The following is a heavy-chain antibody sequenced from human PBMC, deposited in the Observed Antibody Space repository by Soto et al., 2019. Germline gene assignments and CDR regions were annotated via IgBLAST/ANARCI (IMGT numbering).Heavy chain of an antibody. D-gene: IGHD3-9*01. Sequence: QVQLMQSGAEVKKPGASVKISCKASGYTFTGSYIQWVRQAPGQGLEWMGMINPSDGDTKYAQSFQGRVTMTRDTSTSTVYMELNSVRSEDTAMYYCARSPYDYETLPGRYYSYMDVWGKGTTVTVSS. CDR1: GYTFTGSY. CDR3: ARSPYDYETLPGRYYSYMDV. V-gene: IGHV1-46*03. J-gene: IGHJ6*03. CDR2: INPSDGDT.